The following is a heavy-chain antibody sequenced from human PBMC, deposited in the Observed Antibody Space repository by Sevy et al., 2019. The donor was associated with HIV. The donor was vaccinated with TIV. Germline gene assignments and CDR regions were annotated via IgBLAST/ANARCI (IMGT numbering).Heavy chain of an antibody. CDR3: AKGGPRITIFGVVVGPEDYYYGMDV. CDR2: ISGSGGST. D-gene: IGHD3-3*01. V-gene: IGHV3-23*01. J-gene: IGHJ6*02. CDR1: GFTFSSYA. Sequence: GGSLRLSCAASGFTFSSYAMSWVRHAPGKGLEWVSAISGSGGSTYYADSVKGRFTISRDNSKNTLYLQMNSLRAEDTAVYYCAKGGPRITIFGVVVGPEDYYYGMDVWGQGTTVTVSS.